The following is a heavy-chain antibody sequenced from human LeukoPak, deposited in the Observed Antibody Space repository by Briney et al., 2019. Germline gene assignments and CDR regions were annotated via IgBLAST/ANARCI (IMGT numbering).Heavy chain of an antibody. Sequence: GGSLRLSCVPSGITFSNSALSWVRQAPGKGLEWVSSISGGGGSTYYADSVKGRFTISRDNPKNTLYLQMNSLRAEDTAVYYCLTRSLVAVSGNSYMDVWGKGTTVSVSS. CDR1: GITFSNSA. V-gene: IGHV3-23*01. D-gene: IGHD6-19*01. CDR3: LTRSLVAVSGNSYMDV. CDR2: ISGGGGST. J-gene: IGHJ6*03.